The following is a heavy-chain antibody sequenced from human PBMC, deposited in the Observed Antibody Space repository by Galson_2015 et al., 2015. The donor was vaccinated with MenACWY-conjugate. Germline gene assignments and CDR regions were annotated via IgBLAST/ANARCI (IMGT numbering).Heavy chain of an antibody. J-gene: IGHJ4*02. CDR2: INSRSGNL. CDR1: GFTFTEFG. V-gene: IGHV3-48*02. Sequence: SLRLTCAASGFTFTEFGMTWVRQAPGKGLEWVSHINSRSGNLLYADSVEGRFTISRDNAKNSVYLQMNNLRDEDTAVYFCTRDPEGDLDFDYWGQGTLVTVSS. D-gene: IGHD2-21*02. CDR3: TRDPEGDLDFDY.